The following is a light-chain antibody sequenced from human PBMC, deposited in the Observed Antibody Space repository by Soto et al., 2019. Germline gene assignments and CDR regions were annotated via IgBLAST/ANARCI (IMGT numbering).Light chain of an antibody. V-gene: IGKV3-15*01. CDR3: QKYNSG. Sequence: EIVITHSPATLSVSPGEISTRSCRASQSVSSNLAWHQQKPGQATRILMYDASSRDTGISARFSGSGSGTEFTITISRLQSEDFATYYCQKYNSGFGQGTRMEI. J-gene: IGKJ5*01. CDR1: QSVSSN. CDR2: DAS.